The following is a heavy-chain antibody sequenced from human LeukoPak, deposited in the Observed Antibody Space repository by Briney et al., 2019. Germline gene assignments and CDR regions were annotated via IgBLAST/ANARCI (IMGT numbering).Heavy chain of an antibody. Sequence: GGSLRLSCVASGFTFSSYEMNWVRQAPGKGLEWVSYISSSSSTIYYADSVKGRFTVSRDNAKNSLYLQMNSLRAEDTAVYYCARAAVATLLNYWGQGTLVTVSS. J-gene: IGHJ4*02. CDR3: ARAAVATLLNY. CDR1: GFTFSSYE. D-gene: IGHD6-19*01. V-gene: IGHV3-48*01. CDR2: ISSSSSTI.